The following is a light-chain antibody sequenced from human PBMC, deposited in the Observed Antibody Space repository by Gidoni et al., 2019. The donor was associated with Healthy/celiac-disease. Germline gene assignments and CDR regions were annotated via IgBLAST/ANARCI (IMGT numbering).Light chain of an antibody. J-gene: IGLJ2*01. CDR2: GKS. CDR1: SSNIGAGYD. Sequence: QSVLTQPPSVSGAPGQRVPISCTGSSSNIGAGYDVHWYQHLPGTAPKLLIYGKSNRPSGVPDRFSGSKSGTSASLAITGLQAEYEADYYGQSYDSSLSGYVVFGGGTKLTVL. CDR3: QSYDSSLSGYVV. V-gene: IGLV1-40*01.